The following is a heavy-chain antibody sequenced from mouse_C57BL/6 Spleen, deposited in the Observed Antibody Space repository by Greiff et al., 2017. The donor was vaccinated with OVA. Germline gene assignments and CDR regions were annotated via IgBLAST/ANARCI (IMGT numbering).Heavy chain of an antibody. CDR3: ARGGYDYLFAY. D-gene: IGHD2-4*01. CDR1: GYTFTSYW. V-gene: IGHV1-61*01. Sequence: QVHVKQPGAELVRPGSSVKLSCKASGYTFTSYWMDWVKQRPGQGLEWIGNIYPSDSETHYNQKFKDKATLTVDKSSSTAYMQLSSLTSEDSAVYYCARGGYDYLFAYWGQGTLVTVSA. J-gene: IGHJ3*01. CDR2: IYPSDSET.